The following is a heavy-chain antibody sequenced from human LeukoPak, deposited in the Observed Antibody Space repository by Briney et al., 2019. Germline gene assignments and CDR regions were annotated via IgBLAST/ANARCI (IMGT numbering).Heavy chain of an antibody. Sequence: GGSLRLSCAASGFTFDDYAMHWVRQPPGKGLEWVSLISGDGGSTYYADSVKGRFAVSRDNSKNSLYLQMNSLRTEDTALYYCAKDLYSSMDSWGQGTLVTVSS. CDR1: GFTFDDYA. D-gene: IGHD6-13*01. CDR3: AKDLYSSMDS. V-gene: IGHV3-43*02. CDR2: ISGDGGST. J-gene: IGHJ5*01.